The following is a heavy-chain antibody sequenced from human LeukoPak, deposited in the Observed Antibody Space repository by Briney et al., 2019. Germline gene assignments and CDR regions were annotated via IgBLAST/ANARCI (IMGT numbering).Heavy chain of an antibody. Sequence: GSLRLSCTSSEFTFGDYAMSWVRQAPGKGLEWVGFIRSKAYGGTTEYAASVKGRFTISRDDSKSIAYLQMNSLKTEDTAVYYCTRDRIASSIFGVVISPPDYWGQGTLVTVSS. CDR2: IRSKAYGGTT. V-gene: IGHV3-49*04. D-gene: IGHD3-3*01. CDR1: EFTFGDYA. CDR3: TRDRIASSIFGVVISPPDY. J-gene: IGHJ4*02.